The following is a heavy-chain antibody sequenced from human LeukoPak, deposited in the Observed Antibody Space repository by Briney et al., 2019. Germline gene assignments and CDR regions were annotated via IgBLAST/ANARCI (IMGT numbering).Heavy chain of an antibody. CDR3: AKSLGATRGYFEH. V-gene: IGHV3-11*04. CDR2: ISSGGSTI. Sequence: GGSLRLSCAASGFILSDYYMSWIRQAPGKGLEWLSFISSGGSTIYYADSVKGRFTISRDNAQNSLYLQMNSLRPEDTAVYYCAKSLGATRGYFEHWGQGTLVTVSS. D-gene: IGHD1-26*01. J-gene: IGHJ4*02. CDR1: GFILSDYY.